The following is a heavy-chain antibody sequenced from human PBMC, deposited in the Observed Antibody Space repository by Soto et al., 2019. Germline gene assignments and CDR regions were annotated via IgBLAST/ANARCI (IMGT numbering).Heavy chain of an antibody. CDR1: GYSFTDHY. J-gene: IGHJ3*02. CDR2: VNPNTGGT. Sequence: GASVKVSCKASGYSFTDHYIHWVRQAPGQGLEWMGWVNPNTGGTNYAQRFHGRVTMTRDTSITTAYMELSSLRSDDTALFYCATLDSGGYSGSALDISGQGTMVTVS. D-gene: IGHD3-22*01. CDR3: ATLDSGGYSGSALDI. V-gene: IGHV1-2*02.